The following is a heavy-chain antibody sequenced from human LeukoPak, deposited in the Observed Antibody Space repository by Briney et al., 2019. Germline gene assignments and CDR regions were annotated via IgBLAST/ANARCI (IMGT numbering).Heavy chain of an antibody. CDR2: IYYSGST. Sequence: SETLSLTCTVSGGSINSYYWSWIRQPPGRGLEWVGYIYYSGSTNYKPSLKRRVTISVDTSKNQFSLKVSSVTAADTAVYYCASSRSSSGWSLIDYWGQGALVTVSS. J-gene: IGHJ4*02. V-gene: IGHV4-59*01. CDR3: ASSRSSSGWSLIDY. D-gene: IGHD6-19*01. CDR1: GGSINSYY.